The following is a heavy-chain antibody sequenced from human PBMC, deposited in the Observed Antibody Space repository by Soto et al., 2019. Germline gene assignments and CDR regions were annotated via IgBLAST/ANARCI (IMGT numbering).Heavy chain of an antibody. D-gene: IGHD3-3*01. CDR1: GYTFTDSY. V-gene: IGHV1-18*04. J-gene: IGHJ6*02. CDR2: ISAYNGNT. CDR3: ARPLTPYYEFWSGLDYYYGMAV. Sequence: ASVEVSCKASGYTFTDSYIHWVQQAPGKGLEWMGWISAYNGNTNYAQKLQGRVTMTTDTSTSTAYMELRSLRSDDTAVYYCARPLTPYYEFWSGLDYYYGMAVWGQGTTVTVSS.